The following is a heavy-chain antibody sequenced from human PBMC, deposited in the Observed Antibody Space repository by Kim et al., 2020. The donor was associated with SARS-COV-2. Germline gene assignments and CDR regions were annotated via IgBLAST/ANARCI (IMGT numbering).Heavy chain of an antibody. CDR3: ARVGCSGGSCSDGGGNWFDP. J-gene: IGHJ5*02. V-gene: IGHV1-69*13. CDR2: IIPIFGTA. CDR1: GDTFSSYA. D-gene: IGHD2-15*01. Sequence: SVKVSCKASGDTFSSYAISWVRQAPGQGLEWMGGIIPIFGTANYAQKFQGRVTITADESTSTAYMELSSLRSEDTAVYYCARVGCSGGSCSDGGGNWFDPWGQGTLVTVSS.